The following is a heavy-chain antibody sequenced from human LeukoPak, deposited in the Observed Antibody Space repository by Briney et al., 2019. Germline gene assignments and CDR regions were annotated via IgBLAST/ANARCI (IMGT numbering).Heavy chain of an antibody. CDR3: ARGTYYYDSSGYISAFDI. V-gene: IGHV1-69*05. CDR1: GGTFSSYA. J-gene: IGHJ3*02. D-gene: IGHD3-22*01. Sequence: SVKVSCKASGGTFSSYAMIWVRQAPGQGLEWMGGIIPIFGTANYAQKFQGRGTITTDESTSTAYMELSSLRSEDTAMYFCARGTYYYDSSGYISAFDIWGQGTMVTVS. CDR2: IIPIFGTA.